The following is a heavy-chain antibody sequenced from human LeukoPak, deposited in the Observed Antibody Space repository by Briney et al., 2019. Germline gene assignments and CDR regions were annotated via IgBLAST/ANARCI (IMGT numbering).Heavy chain of an antibody. CDR1: GFTFSSYG. V-gene: IGHV3-33*01. J-gene: IGHJ4*02. CDR2: IWYDGSNK. CDR3: ARDQPFYDILTGYFDY. Sequence: PGGSLRLSCAASGFTFSSYGMHWVRQAPGRGLEWVAVIWYDGSNKYYADSVKGRFTISRDNSKNTLYLQMNSLRAEDTAVYYCARDQPFYDILTGYFDYWGQGTLVTVSS. D-gene: IGHD3-9*01.